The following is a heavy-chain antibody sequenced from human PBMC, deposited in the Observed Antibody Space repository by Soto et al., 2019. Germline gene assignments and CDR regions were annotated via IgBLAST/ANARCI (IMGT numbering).Heavy chain of an antibody. V-gene: IGHV3-7*01. CDR2: IKPDGSDK. CDR1: GFTFSTYW. CDR3: AREGRLLGAFDI. J-gene: IGHJ3*02. Sequence: VQLVESGGGLVQPGGSLRLSCAISGFTFSTYWMAWARQAPGKGLEWVANIKPDGSDKYYVDSVKGRFTISRDNAKNSLYLQMNSLRAEDTAVYYCAREGRLLGAFDIWGQGTLVTVSS. D-gene: IGHD2-15*01.